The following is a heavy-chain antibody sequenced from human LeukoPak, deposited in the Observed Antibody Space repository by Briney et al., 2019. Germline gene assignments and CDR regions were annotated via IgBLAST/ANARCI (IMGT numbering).Heavy chain of an antibody. V-gene: IGHV3-53*04. CDR3: ARAGCSGGVCLYYFDY. D-gene: IGHD2-21*01. J-gene: IGHJ4*02. Sequence: GGSLRLSCAASGFTFSSYAMHWVRQAPGKGLDWVSVLYSGGTTYYADSVKGRFTISRHNSKNTLFLQMNSLRAEDTAVYYCARAGCSGGVCLYYFDYWGQGTLVTVAS. CDR2: LYSGGTT. CDR1: GFTFSSYA.